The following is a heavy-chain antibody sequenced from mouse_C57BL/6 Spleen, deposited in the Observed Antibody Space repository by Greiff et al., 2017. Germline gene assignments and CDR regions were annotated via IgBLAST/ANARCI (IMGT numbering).Heavy chain of an antibody. D-gene: IGHD2-4*01. CDR1: GFTFSSYA. CDR3: ASIYYDDAEGFAY. J-gene: IGHJ3*01. Sequence: EVLLVESGGGLVKPGGSLKLSCAASGFTFSSYAMSWVRQTPEKRLEWVATISDGGSYTYYPDNVKGRFTISRDNAKNNLYLKMSHLKAEDTAMYDSASIYYDDAEGFAYWGQGTLVTVSA. V-gene: IGHV5-4*01. CDR2: ISDGGSYT.